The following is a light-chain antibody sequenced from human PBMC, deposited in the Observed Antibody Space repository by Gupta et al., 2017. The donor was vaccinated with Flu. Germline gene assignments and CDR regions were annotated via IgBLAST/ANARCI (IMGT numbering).Light chain of an antibody. CDR3: QQYDSTPLT. CDR1: QSVLFSSSNKNY. CDR2: WAS. Sequence: DIVMTQSPDSLAVSLGERATINCKSSQSVLFSSSNKNYLAWYQQKPGQPPKLLIYWASTRKSGVPDRFSGSGSGTDFTLTISSLQAEDVAVYYCQQYDSTPLTFGGGTKVEIK. V-gene: IGKV4-1*01. J-gene: IGKJ4*01.